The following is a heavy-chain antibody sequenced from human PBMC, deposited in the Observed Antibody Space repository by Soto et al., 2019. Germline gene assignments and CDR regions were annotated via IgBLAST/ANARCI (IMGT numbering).Heavy chain of an antibody. V-gene: IGHV4-4*02. D-gene: IGHD2-2*01. Sequence: QVQLQESGPGLVKPSETLSLTCAVSGGSIDTPNWWSWYRRPPGKGLEWIGEMYPSGSSNRNPSLNSRVTISLDTSNNHFSLKLTSLTAADTAIYYCAREGFDHQTDSWGQGIPVTVSS. CDR3: AREGFDHQTDS. CDR2: MYPSGSS. J-gene: IGHJ4*02. CDR1: GGSIDTPNW.